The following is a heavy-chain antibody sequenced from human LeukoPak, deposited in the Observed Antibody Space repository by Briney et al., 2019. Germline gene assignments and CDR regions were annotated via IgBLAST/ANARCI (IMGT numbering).Heavy chain of an antibody. D-gene: IGHD5-18*01. CDR1: GGSISSYY. Sequence: SETLSLTCTVSGGSISSYYWSWIRQPPGNGLEWIGYIYYSGSTNYNPSLKSRVTISVDTSKNQFSLKLSSVTAADTAVYYCARGPSEYYSYGKKADWYFDLWGRGTLVTVSS. CDR2: IYYSGST. V-gene: IGHV4-59*01. CDR3: ARGPSEYYSYGKKADWYFDL. J-gene: IGHJ2*01.